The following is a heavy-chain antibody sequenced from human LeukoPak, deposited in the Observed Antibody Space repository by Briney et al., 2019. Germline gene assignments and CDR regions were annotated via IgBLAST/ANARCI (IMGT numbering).Heavy chain of an antibody. CDR3: ARDGGGSYYAGYRY. Sequence: GASVKVSCKASGYTFTGYYMHWVRQAPGQGLEWMGWINPNSGGTNYAQKFQGRVTMTRDTSISTAYMELSRLRSDDTAVYYCARDGGGSYYAGYRYWGQGTLVTVSS. V-gene: IGHV1-2*02. D-gene: IGHD1-26*01. CDR1: GYTFTGYY. J-gene: IGHJ4*02. CDR2: INPNSGGT.